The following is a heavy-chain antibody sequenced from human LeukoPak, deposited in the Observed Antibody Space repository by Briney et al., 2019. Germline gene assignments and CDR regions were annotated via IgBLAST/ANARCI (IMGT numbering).Heavy chain of an antibody. J-gene: IGHJ4*02. D-gene: IGHD6-13*01. CDR2: ISASGSS. Sequence: PSETLSLTCTVSGGSISSYCWSWIRQPAGKGLEWIGRISASGSSNYNPSLKSRVTMSLDTSKNQFSLNLSSVTAADTAVYYRARLRCSGAWYPDDYWGQGTLVTVSS. V-gene: IGHV4-4*07. CDR3: ARLRCSGAWYPDDY. CDR1: GGSISSYC.